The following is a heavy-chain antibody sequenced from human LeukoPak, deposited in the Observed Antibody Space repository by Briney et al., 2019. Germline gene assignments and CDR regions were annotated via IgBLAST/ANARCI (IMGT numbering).Heavy chain of an antibody. CDR1: GYTLTELS. D-gene: IGHD6-13*01. J-gene: IGHJ5*02. V-gene: IGHV1-24*01. CDR3: ATRGAAAGTGTFWFDP. Sequence: ASVKVSCKVSGYTLTELSMHWARQAPGKGLEWMGGFDPEDGETIYAQKFQGRVTMTEDTSTDTAYMELSSLRSEDTAVYYCATRGAAAGTGTFWFDPWGQGTLVTVSS. CDR2: FDPEDGET.